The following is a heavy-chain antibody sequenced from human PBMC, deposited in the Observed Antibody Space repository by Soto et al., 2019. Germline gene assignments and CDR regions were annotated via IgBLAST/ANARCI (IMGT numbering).Heavy chain of an antibody. CDR1: GYTFGSNY. D-gene: IGHD2-2*01. Sequence: QVQLVQSGAVVRKPGASVKVACKASGYTFGSNYVQWVRQAPGQALEWMGIINPRPGSTSYEDKFQGRVTMTRDTATSTVYMEMSRQRSEDTATYYGARSDCPIASCSARYFYTMAVWGQGTTVTVSS. J-gene: IGHJ6*02. CDR3: ARSDCPIASCSARYFYTMAV. CDR2: INPRPGST. V-gene: IGHV1-46*01.